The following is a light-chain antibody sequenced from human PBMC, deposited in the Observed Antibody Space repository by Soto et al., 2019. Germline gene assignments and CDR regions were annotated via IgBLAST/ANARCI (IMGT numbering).Light chain of an antibody. CDR2: DAS. J-gene: IGKJ4*01. V-gene: IGKV3-11*01. CDR1: QSVTTN. Sequence: EIVLTQSPGTLSLSPGEGATLSCRASQSVTTNLAWYQQRPGQAPRLLIYDASNRATGIPARFSGSGSGTDFTLTISSLEPEDSAVYFCHQRSNWPLTFGGGTK. CDR3: HQRSNWPLT.